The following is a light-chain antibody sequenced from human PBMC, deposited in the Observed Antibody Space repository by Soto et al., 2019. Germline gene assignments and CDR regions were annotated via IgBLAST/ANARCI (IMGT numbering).Light chain of an antibody. V-gene: IGKV3-20*01. Sequence: EIVLTQSPGTLSLSPGERATLSCRASQSVTSTQLAWYQQKPGQAPRLLIYDASTRATGIPDRFSGSGSGTDFTLTISRLEPEDFAVYCCQQFDGSLWTFGPGTKVDIK. CDR3: QQFDGSLWT. CDR2: DAS. J-gene: IGKJ1*01. CDR1: QSVTSTQ.